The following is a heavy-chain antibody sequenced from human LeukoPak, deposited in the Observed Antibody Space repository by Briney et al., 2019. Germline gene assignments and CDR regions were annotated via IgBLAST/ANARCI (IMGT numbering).Heavy chain of an antibody. CDR2: INYSGST. CDR3: ARHPGMDY. Sequence: SETLSLTCTVSGGSISSSISYYWGWIRQPPGKGLEWIGSINYSGSTFYNPSLKSRVAISVDTSKNHFSLSLSSVTAADTAVYYCARHPGMDYWGQGTLVTVSS. CDR1: GGSISSSISYY. J-gene: IGHJ4*02. V-gene: IGHV4-39*01.